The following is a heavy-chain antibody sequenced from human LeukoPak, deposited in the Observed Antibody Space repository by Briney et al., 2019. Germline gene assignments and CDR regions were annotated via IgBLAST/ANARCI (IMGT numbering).Heavy chain of an antibody. D-gene: IGHD3-22*01. Sequence: SETLSLTCTVSGGSISSISYYWGWIRQPPGKGLEWIGSIYNSGSTYYNPSLKSRVTISVDTSKNQFSLKLSSVTAADTAVYFCARREYYDSSGYRWGQGTLVTVSS. V-gene: IGHV4-39*01. CDR1: GGSISSISYY. CDR2: IYNSGST. CDR3: ARREYYDSSGYR. J-gene: IGHJ4*02.